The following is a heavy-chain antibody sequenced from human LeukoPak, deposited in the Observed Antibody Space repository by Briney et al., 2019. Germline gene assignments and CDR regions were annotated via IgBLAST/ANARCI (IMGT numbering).Heavy chain of an antibody. CDR3: ARVFSGSDY. J-gene: IGHJ4*02. D-gene: IGHD2-15*01. V-gene: IGHV3-21*01. CDR1: GFTFSSYG. CDR2: INNVGSHI. Sequence: GGSLRLSCATAGFTFSSYGMHWVRQAPGKGLEWVSSINNVGSHIYYADSVKGRFTISRDNAKNSLYLQMNSLRAEDTAIYYCARVFSGSDYWGQGTPVTVSS.